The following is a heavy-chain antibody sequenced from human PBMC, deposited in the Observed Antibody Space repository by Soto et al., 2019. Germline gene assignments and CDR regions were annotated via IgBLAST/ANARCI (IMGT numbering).Heavy chain of an antibody. J-gene: IGHJ6*02. CDR1: GGTFSSYA. V-gene: IGHV1-69*12. CDR2: IIPIFGTA. CDR3: ESCEYDSGGYRARHYYYGMDV. Sequence: QVQLVQSGAEVKKPGSSVKVSCKASGGTFSSYAISWVRQAPGQGLEWMGGIIPIFGTANYAQKFQGRVTMSADESTSRDYMQLSSLRSGETAVYYCESCEYDSGGYRARHYYYGMDVWGQGTTVTVSS. D-gene: IGHD3-22*01.